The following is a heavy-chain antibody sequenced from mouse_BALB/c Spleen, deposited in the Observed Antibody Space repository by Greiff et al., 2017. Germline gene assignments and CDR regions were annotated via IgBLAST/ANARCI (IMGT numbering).Heavy chain of an antibody. D-gene: IGHD1-1*01. CDR3: ARATVVARSYFDY. CDR2: IWAGGST. CDR1: GFSLTSYG. V-gene: IGHV2-9*02. Sequence: ESGPGLVAPSQSLSITCTVSGFSLTSYGVHWVRQPPGKGLEWLGVIWAGGSTNYNSALMSRLSISKDNSKSQVFLKMNSLQTDDTAMYYCARATVVARSYFDYWGQGTTLTVSS. J-gene: IGHJ2*01.